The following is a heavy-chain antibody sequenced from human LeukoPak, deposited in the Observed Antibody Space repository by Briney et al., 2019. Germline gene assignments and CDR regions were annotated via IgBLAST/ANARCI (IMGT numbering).Heavy chain of an antibody. Sequence: GGSLRLSCAASGFNFASNWMHWVRQTPGKGLMWVSRINSGGSGTSYADSVEGRFTISRDDAKNMMFLQMNSLRADDTAVYYCVRDFRSADYWGQGILVTVSS. J-gene: IGHJ4*02. CDR1: GFNFASNW. CDR3: VRDFRSADY. V-gene: IGHV3-74*01. CDR2: INSGGSGT.